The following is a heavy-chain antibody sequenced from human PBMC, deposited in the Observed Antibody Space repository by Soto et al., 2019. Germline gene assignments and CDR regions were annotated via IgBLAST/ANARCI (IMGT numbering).Heavy chain of an antibody. D-gene: IGHD1-7*01. V-gene: IGHV4-31*03. CDR3: ARDSQYNWNYNYFDY. J-gene: IGHJ4*02. CDR2: IYYSGST. Sequence: QVQLQESGPGLVKPSQTLSLTCTVSGGSISSGGYYWSWIRQHPGKGLEWIGYIYYSGSTYYNPSLKSRVTISVDTSKNQCSLKLSSVTAADTAVYYCARDSQYNWNYNYFDYWGQGTLVTVSS. CDR1: GGSISSGGYY.